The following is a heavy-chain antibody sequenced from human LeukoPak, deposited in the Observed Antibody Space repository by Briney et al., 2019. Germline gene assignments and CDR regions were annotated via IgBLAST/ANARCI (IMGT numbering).Heavy chain of an antibody. CDR2: ISGSGGST. J-gene: IGHJ4*02. V-gene: IGHV3-23*01. CDR3: AKDPWGSSWLDY. Sequence: PGGSLRLSCAASGFTFSSYAMSWVRQAPGKGLEWVSAISGSGGSTYYADSVKGRFTISRDNSKNTPYLQMNSLRAEDTAVYYCAKDPWGSSWLDYWGQGTLVTVSS. D-gene: IGHD6-13*01. CDR1: GFTFSSYA.